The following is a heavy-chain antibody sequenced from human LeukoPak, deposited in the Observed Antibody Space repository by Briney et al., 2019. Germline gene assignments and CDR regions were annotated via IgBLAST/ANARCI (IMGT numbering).Heavy chain of an antibody. D-gene: IGHD1-26*01. V-gene: IGHV1-2*02. CDR1: GYTFTSYG. CDR3: ARGGGAPGLPYYFDY. J-gene: IGHJ4*02. CDR2: INPNSGGT. Sequence: ASVKVSCKASGYTFTSYGISWVRQAPGQGLEWMGWINPNSGGTNYAQKFQGRVTMTRDTSISTAYMELSRLRSDDTAVYYCARGGGAPGLPYYFDYWGQGTLVTVSS.